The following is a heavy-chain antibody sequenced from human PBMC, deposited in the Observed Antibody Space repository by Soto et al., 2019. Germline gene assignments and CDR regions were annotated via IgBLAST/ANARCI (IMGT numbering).Heavy chain of an antibody. V-gene: IGHV1-69*01. CDR2: IIPIFGTA. J-gene: IGHJ4*02. CDR3: ARDCSSTSCRNPFDY. Sequence: QVQLVQSGAEVKKPGSSVKVSCKASGGTFSSYAISWVRQAPGQGLEWMGGIIPIFGTANYEQKFQGRVTITADESTSTAYMELSSLRSEDTAVYYCARDCSSTSCRNPFDYWGQGTLVTVSS. D-gene: IGHD2-2*01. CDR1: GGTFSSYA.